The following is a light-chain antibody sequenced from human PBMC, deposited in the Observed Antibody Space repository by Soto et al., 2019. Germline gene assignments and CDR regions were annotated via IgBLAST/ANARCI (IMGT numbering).Light chain of an antibody. CDR3: RSYTSTSTLYV. V-gene: IGLV2-14*01. CDR2: DVS. Sequence: QSVLTQPASVSGSPGQSITISCTGTSSDVGGYNYVSWYQQHPVKAPKVMLSDVSNRPSGVSNRFSGSKSDNTACRTIFGRQAADEADYYCRSYTSTSTLYVFGTGIQLTAL. J-gene: IGLJ1*01. CDR1: SSDVGGYNY.